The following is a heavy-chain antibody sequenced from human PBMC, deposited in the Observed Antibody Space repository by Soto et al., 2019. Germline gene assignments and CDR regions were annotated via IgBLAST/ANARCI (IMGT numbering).Heavy chain of an antibody. D-gene: IGHD7-27*01. CDR2: IHSSGNS. J-gene: IGHJ4*02. CDR3: ARGGGLTPNFDY. CDR1: GGSISSYY. Sequence: SETLSLTCTVSGGSISSYYWSWIRQPPGKGLEWIGYIHSSGNSNYNPSLKSRVTASADTSKNQFSLKLKSVTAADTAVYYCARGGGLTPNFDYWGQGTLVTVSS. V-gene: IGHV4-59*01.